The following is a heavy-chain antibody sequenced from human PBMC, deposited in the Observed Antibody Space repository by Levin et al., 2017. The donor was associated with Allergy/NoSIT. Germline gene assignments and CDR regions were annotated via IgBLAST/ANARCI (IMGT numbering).Heavy chain of an antibody. CDR1: GGSISSGGYY. J-gene: IGHJ4*02. CDR3: AREGSMYGSGSYLDY. D-gene: IGHD3-10*01. Sequence: PSETLSLTCTVSGGSISSGGYYWSWIRQHPGKGLEWIGYIYYSGSTYYNPSLKSRVTISVDTSKNQFSLKLSSVTAADTAVYYCAREGSMYGSGSYLDYWGQGTLVTVSS. V-gene: IGHV4-31*03. CDR2: IYYSGST.